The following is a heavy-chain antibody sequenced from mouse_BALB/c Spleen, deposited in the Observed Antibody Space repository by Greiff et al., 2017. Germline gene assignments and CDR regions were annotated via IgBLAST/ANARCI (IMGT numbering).Heavy chain of an antibody. CDR2: IDTSDSYT. J-gene: IGHJ2*01. CDR3: ARGGNYFDY. Sequence: VQLQQPGAELVMPGASVKMSCKASGYTFTDYWMHWVKQRPGQGLEWIGAIDTSDSYTSYNQKFKGKATLTVDESSSTAYMQLSSLTSEDSAVYYGARGGNYFDYWGQGTTLTVSA. CDR1: GYTFTDYW. D-gene: IGHD1-1*02. V-gene: IGHV1-69*01.